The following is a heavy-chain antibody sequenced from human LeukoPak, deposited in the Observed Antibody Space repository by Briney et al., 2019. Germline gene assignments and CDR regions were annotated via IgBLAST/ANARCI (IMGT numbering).Heavy chain of an antibody. D-gene: IGHD2-15*01. CDR2: INQDESEK. Sequence: PGGSLRLSCAASGFSFTNYGMSWVRQAPGQGLEWVANINQDESEKYYVDSVKGRFTISRDNAKNSLYLQMNSLRAEDTALYYCVKGYCSGGTCYRNGFDIWGQGTMVTVSS. CDR3: VKGYCSGGTCYRNGFDI. CDR1: GFSFTNYG. J-gene: IGHJ3*02. V-gene: IGHV3-7*01.